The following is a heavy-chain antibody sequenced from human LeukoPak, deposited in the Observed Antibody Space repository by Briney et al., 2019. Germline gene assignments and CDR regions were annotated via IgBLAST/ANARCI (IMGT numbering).Heavy chain of an antibody. CDR3: ATLINQEVDVWGSYRYTKALDY. J-gene: IGHJ4*02. Sequence: ASVKVSCKVSGYTLTEFSMHWVRQAPGKGLEWMGGFHPEDAETIYAQKFQGRVTMTEDTSTDTAYMELSSLRSEDTAVYYCATLINQEVDVWGSYRYTKALDYWGQGTLVTVSS. V-gene: IGHV1-24*01. CDR1: GYTLTEFS. CDR2: FHPEDAET. D-gene: IGHD3-16*02.